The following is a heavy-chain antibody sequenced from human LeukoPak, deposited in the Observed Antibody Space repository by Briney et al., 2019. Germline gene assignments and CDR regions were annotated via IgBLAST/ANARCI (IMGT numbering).Heavy chain of an antibody. CDR2: IYYSGST. CDR1: GGSISSSSYY. V-gene: IGHV4-39*01. J-gene: IGHJ4*02. Sequence: SETLSLTCTVSGGSISSSSYYWGWIRQPPGKGLEWIGSIYYSGSTYYNPSLKSRVTISVDTSKNQFSLKLSSVTAADTAVYYCARQQRQYYYDSSGYYPPDYWGQGTLVTVSS. CDR3: ARQQRQYYYDSSGYYPPDY. D-gene: IGHD3-22*01.